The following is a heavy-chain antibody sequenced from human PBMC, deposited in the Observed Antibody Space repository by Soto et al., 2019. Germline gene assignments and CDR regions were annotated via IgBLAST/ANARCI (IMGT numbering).Heavy chain of an antibody. V-gene: IGHV3-15*01. J-gene: IGHJ4*02. D-gene: IGHD3-3*01. CDR2: IKSKTDGGTT. CDR1: GLTFSKAW. CDR3: TTDALRFLEWLSY. Sequence: PGGSLRLSCAASGLTFSKAWMSWVRQAPGKGLEWVGRIKSKTDGGTTDYAAPVKGRFTITRDDSKNTLYLQMNSLKTEVTAVYYCTTDALRFLEWLSYWGQGTLVTVSS.